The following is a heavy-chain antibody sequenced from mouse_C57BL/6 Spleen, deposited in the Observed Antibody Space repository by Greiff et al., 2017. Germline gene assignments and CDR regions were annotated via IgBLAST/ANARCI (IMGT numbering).Heavy chain of an antibody. J-gene: IGHJ4*01. CDR1: GYTFTSYW. Sequence: QVQLQQPGTELVKPGASVKLSCKASGYTFTSYWMHWVKQRPGQGLEWIGNINPSNGGTNYNEKFKSKVTLTVDKSSSTAYMQLSSLTSEDSAVYYCARSDGYSGYAMDYWGQGTSVTVSS. CDR2: INPSNGGT. D-gene: IGHD2-3*01. V-gene: IGHV1-53*01. CDR3: ARSDGYSGYAMDY.